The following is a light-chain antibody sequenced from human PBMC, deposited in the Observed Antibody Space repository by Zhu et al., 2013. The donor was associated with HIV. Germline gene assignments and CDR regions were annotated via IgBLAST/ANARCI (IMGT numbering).Light chain of an antibody. CDR1: SSDVGGYNY. CDR2: EVS. J-gene: IGLJ2*01. CDR3: SSFTTSPSHVV. V-gene: IGLV2-14*01. Sequence: QSALTQPASVSGSPGQSITISCTGTSSDVGGYNYVSWYQQHPGKAPKLMIYEVSNRPSGVSNRFSGSKSANTASLTISGLQAEDEADYYCSSFTTSPSHVVIGGGTKLTVL.